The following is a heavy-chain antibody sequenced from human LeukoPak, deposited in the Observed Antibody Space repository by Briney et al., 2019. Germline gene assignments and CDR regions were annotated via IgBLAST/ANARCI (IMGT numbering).Heavy chain of an antibody. CDR3: ARQGSSLALRYFDY. Sequence: SETLSLTCTVSGGXISGSSYYWGWIRQPPGKGLEWIGTIYYSGSAYYNPSLKSRVTLSADTSKNQFSLKLTSVTAADTAVYYCARQGSSLALRYFDYWGQGILVTVSS. CDR1: GGXISGSSYY. CDR2: IYYSGSA. J-gene: IGHJ4*02. V-gene: IGHV4-39*01. D-gene: IGHD6-13*01.